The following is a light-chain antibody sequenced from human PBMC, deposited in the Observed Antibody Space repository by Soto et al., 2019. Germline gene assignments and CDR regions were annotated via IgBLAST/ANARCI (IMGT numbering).Light chain of an antibody. CDR1: QSVSRY. J-gene: IGKJ2*01. V-gene: IGKV3-20*01. CDR3: QQYGSSPYT. CDR2: GAS. Sequence: EIVLTQSPATLSLSPGERATLSCRASQSVSRYLAWYQQKPGQAPRLLIYGASDRATGIPDRFSGSGSGTDFTLTISRLEPEDFAVYYCQQYGSSPYTFGQGTKLEIK.